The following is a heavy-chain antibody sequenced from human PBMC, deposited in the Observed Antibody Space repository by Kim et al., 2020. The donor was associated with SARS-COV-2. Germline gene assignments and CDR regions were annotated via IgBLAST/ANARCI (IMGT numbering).Heavy chain of an antibody. J-gene: IGHJ4*02. CDR2: ISWNSGSI. V-gene: IGHV3-9*01. D-gene: IGHD6-13*01. CDR1: GFTFGDYA. Sequence: GGSLRLSCAASGFTFGDYAMHWVRQAPGKGLEWVSGISWNSGSIGYADSVKGRFTISRDNAKNSLYLQMNSLRAEDTTLYYCAKEYSSSWYSPPTNDFDFWGQGSMVSDSS. CDR3: AKEYSSSWYSPPTNDFDF.